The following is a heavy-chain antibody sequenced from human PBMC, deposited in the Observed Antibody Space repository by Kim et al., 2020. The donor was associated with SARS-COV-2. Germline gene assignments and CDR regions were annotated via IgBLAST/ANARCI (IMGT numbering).Heavy chain of an antibody. J-gene: IGHJ4*02. CDR1: GFTFSSYA. CDR2: IYSGGSST. V-gene: IGHV3-23*03. CDR3: AKEGGYSSSWYERGLYFDD. Sequence: GGSLRLSCAASGFTFSSYAMSWVRQAPGKGLEWVSVIYSGGSSTYYADSVKGRFTISRDNSKNTLYLQMNSLRAEDTAVYYCAKEGGYSSSWYERGLYFDDWGQGTLVTVSS. D-gene: IGHD6-13*01.